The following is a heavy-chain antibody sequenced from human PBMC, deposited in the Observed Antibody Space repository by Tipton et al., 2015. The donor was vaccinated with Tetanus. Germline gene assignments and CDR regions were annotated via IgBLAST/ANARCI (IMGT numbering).Heavy chain of an antibody. CDR2: ISPDGSGQ. Sequence: LSLTCAASGFTLSRYTLNWVRQAQGKGLEWVAHISPDGSGQYYVDSVKGRFTISRDNAKKSLSLWMSGLRAEDTAVYYCAKDPLITGTSGHYYYYMDVWGKGTTVTVSS. CDR1: GFTLSRYT. D-gene: IGHD1-7*01. V-gene: IGHV3-7*01. CDR3: AKDPLITGTSGHYYYYMDV. J-gene: IGHJ6*03.